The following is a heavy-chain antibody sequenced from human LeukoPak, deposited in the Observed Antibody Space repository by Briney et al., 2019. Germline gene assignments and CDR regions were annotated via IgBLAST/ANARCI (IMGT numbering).Heavy chain of an antibody. V-gene: IGHV3-30*03. J-gene: IGHJ4*02. Sequence: GGSLRLSCEASGFTFSSYGMRWVRQAPGKGLEWVAVISYDGSKKYYADSVQGRFTISRDNSKNTLYLQKNSLRAEDTAVYYCAREGPMVTNFGYWGQGTLVTVSS. CDR1: GFTFSSYG. CDR3: AREGPMVTNFGY. CDR2: ISYDGSKK. D-gene: IGHD5-18*01.